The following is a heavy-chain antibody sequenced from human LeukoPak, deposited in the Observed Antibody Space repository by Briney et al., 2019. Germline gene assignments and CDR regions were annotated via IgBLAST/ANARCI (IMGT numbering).Heavy chain of an antibody. V-gene: IGHV1-69*04. Sequence: GSSVKVSCKASGGTFSSYAISWVRQAPGQGLEWMGRIIPILGIANYAQKFQGRVTITADKSTSTAYMELSSLRSEDTAVYYCAREHIDGYNHVAFDIWGQGTMVTVSS. CDR3: AREHIDGYNHVAFDI. CDR1: GGTFSSYA. J-gene: IGHJ3*02. CDR2: IIPILGIA. D-gene: IGHD5-24*01.